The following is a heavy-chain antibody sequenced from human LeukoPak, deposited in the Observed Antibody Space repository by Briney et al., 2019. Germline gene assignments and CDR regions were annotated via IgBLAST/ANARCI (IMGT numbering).Heavy chain of an antibody. CDR1: GGSISGHY. CDR3: ARESPVRDGYFYYYYMDV. Sequence: PSETLSLTCSVSGGSISGHYWSWIRQPPGKGLEWIGYIDYSGSTNSNPSLKSRVTISVDTSNNQLSLKLTSVTAADTAVYYCARESPVRDGYFYYYYMDVWGKGTTVTISS. V-gene: IGHV4-59*11. D-gene: IGHD5-24*01. CDR2: IDYSGST. J-gene: IGHJ6*03.